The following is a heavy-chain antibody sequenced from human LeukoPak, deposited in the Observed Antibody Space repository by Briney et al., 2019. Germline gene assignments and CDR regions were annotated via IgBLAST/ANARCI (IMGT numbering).Heavy chain of an antibody. CDR2: IKQDGSEK. J-gene: IGHJ4*02. D-gene: IGHD6-19*01. V-gene: IGHV3-7*01. CDR3: ARPSRNGTESQWARDY. Sequence: PGGSLRLSCAASGFTFSSYWMSWVRQAPGKGLEWVANIKQDGSEKYYVDSVKGRFTISRDNAKNSLYLQMNSLRAEDTAVYYCARPSRNGTESQWARDYWGQGTLVTVSS. CDR1: GFTFSSYW.